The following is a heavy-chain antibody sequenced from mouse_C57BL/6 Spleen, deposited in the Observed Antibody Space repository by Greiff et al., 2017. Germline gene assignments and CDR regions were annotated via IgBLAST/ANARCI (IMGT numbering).Heavy chain of an antibody. CDR3: ERYIGHYGSSPFFDY. CDR2: IRNKANGYTT. J-gene: IGHJ2*01. CDR1: GFTFTDYY. Sequence: EVKLMESGGGLVQPGGSLSLSCAASGFTFTDYYMSWVRQPPGKALEWLGFIRNKANGYTTEYSSSVKGRFTISRDTSQSTLYLQMNALRAEDSATYYCERYIGHYGSSPFFDYWGQGTTLTVSS. V-gene: IGHV7-3*01. D-gene: IGHD1-1*01.